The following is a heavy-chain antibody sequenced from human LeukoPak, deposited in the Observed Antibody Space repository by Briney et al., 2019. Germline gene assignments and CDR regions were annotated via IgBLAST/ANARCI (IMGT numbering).Heavy chain of an antibody. Sequence: SETLSLTCTVSGGSISSSSYYWGWIRQPPGKGLEWIGSIYYSGSTYYNPSLKSRVTISVDTSKNQFSLKLRSVTAADTAVYYCARTGGSFYFYYYMDVWGKGTTVTVSS. CDR3: ARTGGSFYFYYYMDV. J-gene: IGHJ6*03. V-gene: IGHV4-39*07. CDR1: GGSISSSSYY. CDR2: IYYSGST. D-gene: IGHD1-26*01.